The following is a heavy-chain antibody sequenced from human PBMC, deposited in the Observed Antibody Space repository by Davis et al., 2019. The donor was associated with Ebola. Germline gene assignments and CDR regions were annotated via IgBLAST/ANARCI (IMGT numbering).Heavy chain of an antibody. Sequence: GGSLRLSCAVSGFTFSSYSMNWVRQAPGKGLEWVSLNGINGGRTYYADSVKGRFSVSRDNSKNTLYLQMNSLRAEDTAVYYCAKGTTVTTIANWFDPWGQGTLVTVSS. J-gene: IGHJ5*02. CDR1: GFTFSSYS. CDR3: AKGTTVTTIANWFDP. D-gene: IGHD4-11*01. CDR2: NGINGGRT. V-gene: IGHV3-NL1*01.